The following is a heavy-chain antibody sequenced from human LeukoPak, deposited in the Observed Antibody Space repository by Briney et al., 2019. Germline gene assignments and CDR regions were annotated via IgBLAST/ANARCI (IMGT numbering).Heavy chain of an antibody. CDR3: SSAYYDPTGY. CDR2: INGDGSST. J-gene: IGHJ4*02. Sequence: GGSLRLSCAASGFTFSRDWMHWVRQAPGKGLVWVSRINGDGSSTSHAESVKGRFTISRDNAKNTLYLRMNSLRAEDTAVYYCSSAYYDPTGYWGQGTLVTVSS. V-gene: IGHV3-74*01. CDR1: GFTFSRDW. D-gene: IGHD3-22*01.